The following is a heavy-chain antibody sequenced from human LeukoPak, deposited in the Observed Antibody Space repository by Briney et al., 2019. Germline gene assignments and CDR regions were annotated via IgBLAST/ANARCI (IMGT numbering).Heavy chain of an antibody. CDR1: GYTFTTSG. CDR2: ISAYNGNT. V-gene: IGHV1-18*01. CDR3: ARGTWSDAFDI. Sequence: ASVKVPCKASGYTFTTSGISWVRQAPGQGLEWMGWISAYNGNTNYAQKLQGRVTMTTDTSTTTAYMELRSLRSDDTAVYYCARGTWSDAFDIWGQGTMLTVSS. J-gene: IGHJ3*02. D-gene: IGHD6-13*01.